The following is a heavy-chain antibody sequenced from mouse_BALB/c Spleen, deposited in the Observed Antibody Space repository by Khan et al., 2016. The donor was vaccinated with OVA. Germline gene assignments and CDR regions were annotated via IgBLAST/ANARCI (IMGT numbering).Heavy chain of an antibody. V-gene: IGHV14-3*02. J-gene: IGHJ2*01. Sequence: EVQLQQSGAELVKPGASVKLSCTASGFNIKDTYMHWVKQRPEQGLEWIGRIDPANGTTKYDPKFQGKATITADTSSNTAYLQLSSLTSEDTAVFVCAVGGRRVGCDYWGRGTTLTVSS. CDR2: IDPANGTT. D-gene: IGHD1-1*01. CDR3: AVGGRRVGCDY. CDR1: GFNIKDTY.